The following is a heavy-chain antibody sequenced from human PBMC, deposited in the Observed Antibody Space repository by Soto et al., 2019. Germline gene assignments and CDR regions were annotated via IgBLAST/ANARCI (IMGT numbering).Heavy chain of an antibody. CDR2: INAGNGNT. V-gene: IGHV1-3*01. CDR1: GYTFTSYA. CDR3: ARGVAGPLPWFDP. Sequence: QVQLVQSGAEVKKPGASVKVSCKASGYTFTSYAMHWVRQAPGQRLEWMGWINAGNGNTKYSQKLQGRVTITRDTXASTAYMELSSLRSEDTAVYYCARGVAGPLPWFDPWGQGTLVTVSS. J-gene: IGHJ5*02. D-gene: IGHD6-19*01.